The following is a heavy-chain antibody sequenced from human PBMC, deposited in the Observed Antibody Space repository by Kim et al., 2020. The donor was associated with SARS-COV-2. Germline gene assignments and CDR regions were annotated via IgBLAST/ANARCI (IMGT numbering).Heavy chain of an antibody. Sequence: ASVKVSCKAAGYTFTSYAINWVRQAPGQGLEWMGWINTNIGTPKYAQGFTGRFVVSLDTSVSTAYLQISSLKPEDTAVYYCARGDASFDYWGQGTQVTVS. J-gene: IGHJ4*02. V-gene: IGHV7-4-1*02. CDR1: GYTFTSYA. CDR3: ARGDASFDY. CDR2: INTNIGTP.